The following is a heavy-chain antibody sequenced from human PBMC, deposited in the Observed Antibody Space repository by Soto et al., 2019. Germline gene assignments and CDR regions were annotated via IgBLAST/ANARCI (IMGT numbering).Heavy chain of an antibody. Sequence: SETLSLTCTVSGGSISSSSYYWGWIRQPPGKGLEWIGSIYYSGSTYYNPSLKSRVTISVDTSKNQLSLKLSSVTAADTAVYYCARVYGNWFDPWGQGTLVTVSS. CDR3: ARVYGNWFDP. J-gene: IGHJ5*02. D-gene: IGHD3-16*01. CDR1: GGSISSSSYY. CDR2: IYYSGST. V-gene: IGHV4-39*01.